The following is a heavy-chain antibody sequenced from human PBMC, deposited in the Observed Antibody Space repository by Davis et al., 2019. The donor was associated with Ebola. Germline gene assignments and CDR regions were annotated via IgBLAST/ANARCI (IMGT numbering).Heavy chain of an antibody. D-gene: IGHD4-17*01. J-gene: IGHJ4*02. V-gene: IGHV3-73*01. CDR3: TSTVTNGDY. CDR1: GFTFNGSA. Sequence: GGSLRLSCAASGFTFNGSAMHWVRQASGKGLEWVGRIRSKANSYATAYAASVKGRFTISRDDSKNTAYLQMNSLKTEDTAVYYCTSTVTNGDYWGQGTLVTVSS. CDR2: IRSKANSYAT.